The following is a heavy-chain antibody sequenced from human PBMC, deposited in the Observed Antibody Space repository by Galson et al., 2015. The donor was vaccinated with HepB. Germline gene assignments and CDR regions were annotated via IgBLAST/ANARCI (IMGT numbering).Heavy chain of an antibody. V-gene: IGHV3-74*01. CDR2: INTDGSST. CDR1: GIIFSSYW. CDR3: ARTGHPYGMDV. D-gene: IGHD7-27*01. Sequence: SLRLSCAASGIIFSSYWMHWVRQAPGKGLVWVSRINTDGSSTSYADSVKGRFTISRDNAKNTLYLQMNSLRAEDTAVYYCARTGHPYGMDVWGQGTTVTVSS. J-gene: IGHJ6*02.